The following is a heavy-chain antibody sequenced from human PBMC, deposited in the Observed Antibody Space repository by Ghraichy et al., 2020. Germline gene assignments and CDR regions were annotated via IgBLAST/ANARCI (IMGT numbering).Heavy chain of an antibody. CDR3: ARKIMGDY. Sequence: GGSLRLSCAVSGFTFSSYAMPWVRQAPGKGVEWVSGISGSGVSTYYADPVKGRFTISRDNAKNTLYLQMNSLRAEDPAVYYCARKIMGDYWGQGTLVTVSS. CDR2: ISGSGVST. J-gene: IGHJ4*02. CDR1: GFTFSSYA. D-gene: IGHD2-8*01. V-gene: IGHV3-23*01.